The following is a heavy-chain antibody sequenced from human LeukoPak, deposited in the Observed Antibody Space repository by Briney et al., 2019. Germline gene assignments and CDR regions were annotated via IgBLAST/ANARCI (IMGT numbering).Heavy chain of an antibody. CDR2: VSPSGNTT. D-gene: IGHD1-14*01. CDR3: ARESRYRDYFDY. Sequence: TGGSLRLSCAASGFTFSSYAMSWVRQAPGKGPEWVSGVSPSGNTTYYPDSVKGRFAISRDNAKNTVCLQMNSVRADDTAVYYCARESRYRDYFDYWGQGTMVTVSS. J-gene: IGHJ4*02. V-gene: IGHV3-23*01. CDR1: GFTFSSYA.